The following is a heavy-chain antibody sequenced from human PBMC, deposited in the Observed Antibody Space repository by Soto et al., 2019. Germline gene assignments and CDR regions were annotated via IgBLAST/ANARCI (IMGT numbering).Heavy chain of an antibody. J-gene: IGHJ4*02. D-gene: IGHD4-17*01. Sequence: GGSLRLSCAASGFTFSGSAMHWVRQASGKGLEWVGRIRSKANSYATAYAASVKGRFTISRDDSKNTAYLQMNSLKTEDTAVYYCTIIGYGDFLDYWGQGTLVTVSS. V-gene: IGHV3-73*01. CDR1: GFTFSGSA. CDR3: TIIGYGDFLDY. CDR2: IRSKANSYAT.